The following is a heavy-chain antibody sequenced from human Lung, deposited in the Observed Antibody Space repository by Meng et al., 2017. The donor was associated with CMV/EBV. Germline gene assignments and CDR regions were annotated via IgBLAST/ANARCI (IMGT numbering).Heavy chain of an antibody. Sequence: GGSLRLSCEAFGFTFSTYAMSWVRQRAGKGLEWVSSIGAPADTHYPDSVKGRFTISREDAKNSLYLQLNSLRAEDTDVYYCARGVRSNSMIVESYYFDSWGQGTLVTVSS. V-gene: IGHV3-13*01. J-gene: IGHJ4*02. CDR1: GFTFSTYA. D-gene: IGHD3-22*01. CDR3: ARGVRSNSMIVESYYFDS. CDR2: IGAPADT.